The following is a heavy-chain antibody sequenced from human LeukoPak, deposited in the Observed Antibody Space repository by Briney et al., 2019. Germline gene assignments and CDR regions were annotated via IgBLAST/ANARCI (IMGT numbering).Heavy chain of an antibody. V-gene: IGHV4-4*02. CDR3: ARGGYRLDP. D-gene: IGHD5-12*01. J-gene: IGHJ5*02. CDR2: IHRAGRT. CDR1: GVSISSSEW. Sequence: KPSGTLSLTCAASGVSISSSEWWIWVRQPPGQGLEWIGEIHRAGRTRYNPSLKSRVTMSVDTSKNQFSLKLSSMTAADTAVYYCARGGYRLDPWGQGTLVTVSS.